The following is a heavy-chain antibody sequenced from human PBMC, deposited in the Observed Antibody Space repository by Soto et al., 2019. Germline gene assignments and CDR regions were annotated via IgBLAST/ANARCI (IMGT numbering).Heavy chain of an antibody. CDR2: FDPEDGET. Sequence: ASVNVSCKLSGYTLTELSIHWGREGPGKGLECMGGFDPEDGETIYAQKFQGRVTMTEDTSTDTAYMELSSLRSEDTAVYNCATSIAPFSSSAYYYYYGMDVWGQGTTVTVSS. CDR1: GYTLTELS. J-gene: IGHJ6*02. V-gene: IGHV1-24*01. D-gene: IGHD6-6*01. CDR3: ATSIAPFSSSAYYYYYGMDV.